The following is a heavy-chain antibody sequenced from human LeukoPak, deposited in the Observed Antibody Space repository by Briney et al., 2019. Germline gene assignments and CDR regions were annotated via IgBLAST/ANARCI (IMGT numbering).Heavy chain of an antibody. D-gene: IGHD2-21*01. Sequence: ASVTVSCTVSGYTLTELSMHWVRQAPGKGLEWMGGFDPEDGETIYAQKFQGRVTMTEDTSTDTAYMELSSLRSDDTAVSYCATGPCGDYLAYWGQGTLVTVAS. J-gene: IGHJ4*02. CDR1: GYTLTELS. V-gene: IGHV1-24*01. CDR2: FDPEDGET. CDR3: ATGPCGDYLAY.